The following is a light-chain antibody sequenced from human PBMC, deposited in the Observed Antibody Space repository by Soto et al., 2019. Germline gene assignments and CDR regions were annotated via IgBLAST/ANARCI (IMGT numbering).Light chain of an antibody. Sequence: EIVITQSPATLSVSPGERATLSCRASQSISTNLAWYQQKPGQAPRLLIYGASTRATGVPARFSGSGSGTEFTLSISGLQPEDSGLYYCQQYNNWQTFGQGTKVDIK. J-gene: IGKJ1*01. CDR3: QQYNNWQT. CDR1: QSISTN. V-gene: IGKV3-15*01. CDR2: GAS.